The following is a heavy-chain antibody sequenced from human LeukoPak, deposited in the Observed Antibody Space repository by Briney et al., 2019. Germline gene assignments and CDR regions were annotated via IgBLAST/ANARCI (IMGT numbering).Heavy chain of an antibody. D-gene: IGHD5-24*01. Sequence: ASVKVSCRASGYTFTSYYMHWVRQAPGQGLEWMGLINPTGGSTGYAQNFQGRVTLTRDTSTSTAYMELSSLRSGDTAIYYCARIRDGYNDAYDIWGQGTVVTVPS. CDR3: ARIRDGYNDAYDI. V-gene: IGHV1-46*01. CDR2: INPTGGST. CDR1: GYTFTSYY. J-gene: IGHJ3*02.